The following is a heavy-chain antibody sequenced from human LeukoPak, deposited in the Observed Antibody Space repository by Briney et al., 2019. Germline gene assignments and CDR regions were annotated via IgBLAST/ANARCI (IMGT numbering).Heavy chain of an antibody. CDR1: GGTFSSSA. V-gene: IGHV1-69*05. Sequence: SVKVSCKASGGTFSSSAISWVRQAPGQGLEWMGRIIPIFGTENYAQKFQGRVTITTDQSTSTAYMELSSLRSEDTAVYYCASNLGNYDSSGYYVYWGQGTPVTVSS. J-gene: IGHJ4*02. CDR2: IIPIFGTE. CDR3: ASNLGNYDSSGYYVY. D-gene: IGHD3-22*01.